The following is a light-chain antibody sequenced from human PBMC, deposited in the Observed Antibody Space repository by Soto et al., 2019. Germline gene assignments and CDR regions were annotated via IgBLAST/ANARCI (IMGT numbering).Light chain of an antibody. CDR2: GAS. Sequence: ESVLTQSPGTLSLSPGERATLSCRASQRVSSSYLTWYQQKPGQAPRLLIYGASSRATGIPDRFSGSGSGTDFTLTISRLEPEDFAVYYCQQYGSSPLYTFGQGTKLEIK. V-gene: IGKV3-20*01. CDR3: QQYGSSPLYT. CDR1: QRVSSSY. J-gene: IGKJ2*01.